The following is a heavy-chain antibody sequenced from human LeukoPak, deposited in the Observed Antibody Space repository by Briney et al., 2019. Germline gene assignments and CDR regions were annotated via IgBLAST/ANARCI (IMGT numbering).Heavy chain of an antibody. D-gene: IGHD1-26*01. CDR2: ITRSRYI. CDR1: GFTFSSYS. Sequence: GGSLGLSCAASGFTFSSYSMNWVRQAAGKGLEWVASITRSRYIYYSDSVKGRVTISVDNSKNSLYLQMNSLTDEQPAVSYSNCLIVGATNGAFAIWGQGTMVTVS. J-gene: IGHJ3*02. CDR3: NCLIVGATNGAFAI. V-gene: IGHV3-21*06.